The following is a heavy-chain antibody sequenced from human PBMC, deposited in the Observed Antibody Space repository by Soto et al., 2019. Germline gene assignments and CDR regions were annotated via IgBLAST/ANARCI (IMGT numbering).Heavy chain of an antibody. D-gene: IGHD6-13*01. CDR1: GGSISSYY. CDR3: ARGRSAAGAPAYFDY. CDR2: IYYSGST. J-gene: IGHJ4*02. V-gene: IGHV4-59*01. Sequence: SETLSLTCTVSGGSISSYYWSWIRQPPGKGLEWIGYIYYSGSTNYNPSLKSRVTISVDTSKNQFSLKLSSVTAADTAVYYCARGRSAAGAPAYFDYWGKGTLVTVSS.